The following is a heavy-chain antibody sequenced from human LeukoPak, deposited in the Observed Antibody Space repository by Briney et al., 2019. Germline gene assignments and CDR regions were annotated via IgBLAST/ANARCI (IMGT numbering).Heavy chain of an antibody. CDR1: GGSFSGYY. D-gene: IGHD5-12*01. J-gene: IGHJ4*02. CDR3: ARGRVDIVATIGDYYFDY. V-gene: IGHV4-34*01. CDR2: INHSGST. Sequence: SETLSLTCAVYGGSFSGYYWSWIRQPPGKGLEWIGEINHSGSTNYNPSLKSRVTISVDTSKNQFSLKLSSVTAADTAVYYCARGRVDIVATIGDYYFDYWGQGTLVTVSS.